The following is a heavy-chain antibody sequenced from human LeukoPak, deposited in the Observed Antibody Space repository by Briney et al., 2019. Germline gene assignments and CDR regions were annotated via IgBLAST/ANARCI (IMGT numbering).Heavy chain of an antibody. Sequence: SETLSLTCAVYGGSFSGYYWSWIRQPPGKGLEWIGEINHSGSTNYNPSLKSRVTISVDTSKNQFSLKLSSVIAADTAVYYCARANYDSSGYFGSNAFDIWGQGTMVTVSS. CDR2: INHSGST. V-gene: IGHV4-34*01. J-gene: IGHJ3*02. CDR3: ARANYDSSGYFGSNAFDI. D-gene: IGHD3-22*01. CDR1: GGSFSGYY.